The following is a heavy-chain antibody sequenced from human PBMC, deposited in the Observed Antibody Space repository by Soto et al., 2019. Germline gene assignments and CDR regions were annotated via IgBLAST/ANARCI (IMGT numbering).Heavy chain of an antibody. V-gene: IGHV1-18*04. Sequence: ASVKVSCKASGYTFTSYGISWVRQAPGQGLEWMGWISGYNANTKEAQKFQDRVSMTADTSTRTAYLEVRSLTSDDTGVYFCAAPGGNHFGMNVWGQGTTVTVSS. CDR3: AAPGGNHFGMNV. D-gene: IGHD2-8*02. J-gene: IGHJ6*02. CDR2: ISGYNANT. CDR1: GYTFTSYG.